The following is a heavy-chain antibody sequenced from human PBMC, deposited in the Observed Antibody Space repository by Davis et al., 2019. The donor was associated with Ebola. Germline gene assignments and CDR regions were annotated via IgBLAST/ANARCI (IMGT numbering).Heavy chain of an antibody. CDR2: IYYSGST. Sequence: SETLSLTCTVSGGSISSSSYYWGWIRQPPGKGLEWIGSIYYSGSTYYNPSLKSRVTISVDTSKNQFSLKLSSVTAADTAVYYCARWGDYYGSGSYYRAHYYGMDVWGQGTTVTVSS. CDR3: ARWGDYYGSGSYYRAHYYGMDV. CDR1: GGSISSSSYY. J-gene: IGHJ6*02. V-gene: IGHV4-39*07. D-gene: IGHD3-10*01.